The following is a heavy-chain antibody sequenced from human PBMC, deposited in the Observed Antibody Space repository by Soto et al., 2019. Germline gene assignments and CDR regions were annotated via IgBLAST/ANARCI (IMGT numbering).Heavy chain of an antibody. V-gene: IGHV2-5*02. CDR2: IYWEDDT. D-gene: IGHD6-19*01. CDR3: AHADVSGWYAKYDP. J-gene: IGHJ5*02. Sequence: QITLKESGPTLVKPTQTLTLTCTFSGFSLSTRGVGVGWIRQPPGQALAWLALIYWEDDTRYSPSLKSRLTSTKETSKSQVVLTMNNMDPVDTATYYGAHADVSGWYAKYDPWGQGTLVTVSS. CDR1: GFSLSTRGVG.